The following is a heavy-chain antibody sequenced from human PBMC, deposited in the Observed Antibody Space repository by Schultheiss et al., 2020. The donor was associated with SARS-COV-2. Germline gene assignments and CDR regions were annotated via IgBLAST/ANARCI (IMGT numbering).Heavy chain of an antibody. Sequence: GGSLRLSCAASGFTFSSYAMSWVRQAPGKGLEWVSSISSGFSYIYYADSVKGRFTISRDNGKKSLYLQMNSLRAEDTAVYYCARGYCSSTSCYSFGMDVWGQGTTVTVSS. V-gene: IGHV3-21*01. CDR2: ISSGFSYI. CDR3: ARGYCSSTSCYSFGMDV. D-gene: IGHD2-2*01. J-gene: IGHJ6*02. CDR1: GFTFSSYA.